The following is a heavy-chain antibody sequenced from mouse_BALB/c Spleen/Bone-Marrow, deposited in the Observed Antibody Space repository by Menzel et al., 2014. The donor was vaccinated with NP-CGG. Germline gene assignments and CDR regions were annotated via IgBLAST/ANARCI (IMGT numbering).Heavy chain of an antibody. CDR1: GFNIKDTY. J-gene: IGHJ4*01. CDR2: IDPANGNT. Sequence: VQLKDSGAELVKPGASVKLSCTASGFNIKDTYMHWVKQRPEQGLEWIGRIDPANGNTKYDPKFQGKATITADTSSNTAYLQLSSLTSEDTAVYYCARERDYDYAYAMDYWGQGTSVTVSS. V-gene: IGHV14-3*02. CDR3: ARERDYDYAYAMDY. D-gene: IGHD2-4*01.